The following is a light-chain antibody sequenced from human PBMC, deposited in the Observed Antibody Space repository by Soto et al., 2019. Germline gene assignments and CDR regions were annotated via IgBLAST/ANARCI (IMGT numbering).Light chain of an antibody. V-gene: IGKV3-11*01. CDR1: QSVSRY. Sequence: EIVLTPSPATLSLSPGERATLSFRARQSVSRYLAWYQQTPGQAPRLLIYVASNRATGIPARFSGSGSGTDFTLTISSLEPEDFAVYYCQQRSNWPYTFGQGTKLEIK. J-gene: IGKJ2*01. CDR3: QQRSNWPYT. CDR2: VAS.